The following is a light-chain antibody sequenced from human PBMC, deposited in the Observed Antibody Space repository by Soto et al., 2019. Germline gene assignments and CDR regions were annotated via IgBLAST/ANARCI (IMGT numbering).Light chain of an antibody. CDR1: QSVSSN. CDR3: QQYSKWPLT. J-gene: IGKJ4*01. V-gene: IGKV3-15*01. CDR2: GAS. Sequence: DIMMTQSPATLSVSPGERATLSCRASQSVSSNLAWYQQKPGQAPRLLIYGASTRATGIPARFSGSGSETEFTLTISSLQSEDFAVYYCQQYSKWPLTFGGRTMVDI.